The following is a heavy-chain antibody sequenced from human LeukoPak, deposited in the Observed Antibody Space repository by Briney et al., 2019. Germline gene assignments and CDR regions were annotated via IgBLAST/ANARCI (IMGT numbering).Heavy chain of an antibody. J-gene: IGHJ4*02. CDR2: INHSGST. D-gene: IGHD3-22*01. V-gene: IGHV4-34*01. Sequence: PSETLSLTCSVSGDSITGYYWGWIRQPPGKGLEWIGEINHSGSTNYNPSLKSRVTISVDTSKNQFSLKLSSVTAADTAVYYCARHAIRYYDSSGYYFLDYWGQGTLVTVSS. CDR1: GDSITGYY. CDR3: ARHAIRYYDSSGYYFLDY.